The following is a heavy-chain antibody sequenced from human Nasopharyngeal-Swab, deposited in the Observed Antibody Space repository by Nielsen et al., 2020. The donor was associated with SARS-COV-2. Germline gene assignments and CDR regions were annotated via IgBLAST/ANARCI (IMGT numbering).Heavy chain of an antibody. CDR2: IRSKGNSYAT. D-gene: IGHD2-15*01. CDR3: TRCGGSCYTGKDY. V-gene: IGHV3-73*01. CDR1: GVIFSDSA. J-gene: IGHJ4*02. Sequence: AASLRLSCAASGVIFSDSAIHWVRQASGKGLEWVGRIRSKGNSYATAYAASVKGRFTISRDDSKNTAYLQMNSLITEDTAIYYCTRCGGSCYTGKDYWGQGTLVTVSS.